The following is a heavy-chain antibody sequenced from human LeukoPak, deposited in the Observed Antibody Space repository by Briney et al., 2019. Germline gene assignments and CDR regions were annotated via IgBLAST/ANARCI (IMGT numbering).Heavy chain of an antibody. Sequence: PSETLSLTCTVSGGSISSSSYYWGWIRQPPGKGLEWIGSIYYSGSTYYNPSLKSRVTISVDTSKNQFSLKLSSVTAADTAVYYCARVGRREGYWTLNYYLDYWGQGTLVTVSS. D-gene: IGHD5-24*01. CDR3: ARVGRREGYWTLNYYLDY. CDR1: GGSISSSSYY. V-gene: IGHV4-39*01. J-gene: IGHJ4*02. CDR2: IYYSGST.